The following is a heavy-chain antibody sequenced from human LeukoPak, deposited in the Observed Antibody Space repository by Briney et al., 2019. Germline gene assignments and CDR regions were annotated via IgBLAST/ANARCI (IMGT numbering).Heavy chain of an antibody. CDR1: GFTFSSYS. CDR2: ISSSSSYI. CDR3: AISGYYDILTGYSGYYYYYMDV. Sequence: GGSLRLSCAASGFTFSSYSMNWVRQAPGKGLEWVSSISSSSSYIYYADSVKGRFTISRDNAKNSLYLQMNSLRAEDTAVYYCAISGYYDILTGYSGYYYYYMDVWGKGTTVTVSS. J-gene: IGHJ6*03. D-gene: IGHD3-9*01. V-gene: IGHV3-21*01.